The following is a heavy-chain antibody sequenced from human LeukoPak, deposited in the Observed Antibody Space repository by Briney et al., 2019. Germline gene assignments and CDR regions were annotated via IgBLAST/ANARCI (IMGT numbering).Heavy chain of an antibody. D-gene: IGHD3-22*01. CDR3: ARVSDSSGYDNGGGFDY. V-gene: IGHV1-69*05. Sequence: SVKVSCKASGGTFSSYAISWVRQAPGQGLEWMGGIIPIFGTANYAQKFQGRVTITTDESTSTAYMELSSLRSEDTAVYYCARVSDSSGYDNGGGFDYWGQGTLVTVSS. J-gene: IGHJ4*02. CDR2: IIPIFGTA. CDR1: GGTFSSYA.